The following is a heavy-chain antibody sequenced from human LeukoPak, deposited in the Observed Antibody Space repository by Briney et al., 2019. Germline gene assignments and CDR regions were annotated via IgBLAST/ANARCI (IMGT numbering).Heavy chain of an antibody. J-gene: IGHJ6*03. Sequence: SGGSLRLSCAASGFTFSNYAMSWVRQAPGKGLEWVSTITGSGGSTYYADSVKGRFTISRDNSKNTLYLQMNSLRAEDTAVYYCAKRRSPAAGHMDVWGKGTTVTVSS. CDR2: ITGSGGST. CDR3: AKRRSPAAGHMDV. CDR1: GFTFSNYA. V-gene: IGHV3-23*01. D-gene: IGHD2-15*01.